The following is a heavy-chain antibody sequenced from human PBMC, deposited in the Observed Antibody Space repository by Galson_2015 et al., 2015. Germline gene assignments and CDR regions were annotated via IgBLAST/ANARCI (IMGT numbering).Heavy chain of an antibody. CDR2: ISYDGSNK. CDR3: ASGQIVPTHHFDY. D-gene: IGHD1-26*01. Sequence: SLRLSCAASGFTFSSYAMHWVRQAPGKGLEWVAVISYDGSNKYYADSVKGRFTISRDNSKNTLYLQMNSLRAEDTAIYYCASGQIVPTHHFDYWGQGTLVTVSS. V-gene: IGHV3-30-3*01. J-gene: IGHJ4*02. CDR1: GFTFSSYA.